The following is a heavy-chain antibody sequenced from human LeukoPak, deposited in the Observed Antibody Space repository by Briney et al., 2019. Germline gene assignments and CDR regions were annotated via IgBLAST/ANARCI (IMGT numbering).Heavy chain of an antibody. D-gene: IGHD6-13*01. V-gene: IGHV3-48*03. Sequence: GGSLRLSCAASEFTFSSYEMNWVRQAPGKGLEWVSYISSSGSIIYYADSVKGRFTISRDNAKNSLYLQMNSLRAEDTAVYYCASSKPDLPAVGSHDAFDIWGQGTMATVSS. CDR3: ASSKPDLPAVGSHDAFDI. CDR1: EFTFSSYE. CDR2: ISSSGSII. J-gene: IGHJ3*02.